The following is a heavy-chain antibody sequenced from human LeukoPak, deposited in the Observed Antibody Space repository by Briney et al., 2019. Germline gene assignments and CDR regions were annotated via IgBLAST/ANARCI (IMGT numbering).Heavy chain of an antibody. V-gene: IGHV3-53*01. Sequence: GGSLRLSCAASGFTVSSNYMSWVRQAPGKGLEWVSVIYSGGSTYYADSVKGRFTISRDNSKNTLYLQMNSLRAEDTAVYYCARGPYSSSWYGVAGSYYYYDMDVWGQGTTVTVSS. D-gene: IGHD6-13*01. CDR3: ARGPYSSSWYGVAGSYYYYDMDV. CDR1: GFTVSSNY. J-gene: IGHJ6*02. CDR2: IYSGGST.